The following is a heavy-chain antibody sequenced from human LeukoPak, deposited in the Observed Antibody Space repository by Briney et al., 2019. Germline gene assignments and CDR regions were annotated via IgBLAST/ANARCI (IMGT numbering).Heavy chain of an antibody. V-gene: IGHV5-51*01. Sequence: GESLKISCYGSGYSFTNYWIAWVRQMPGKGLEWMGIIYPGDSDTRYSPSFQGQVTISADKSISTAYLQWSSLKASDTAMYYCARHKGSSYYDSSGYYWGPRTPVTLSS. CDR2: IYPGDSDT. CDR1: GYSFTNYW. J-gene: IGHJ4*02. CDR3: ARHKGSSYYDSSGYY. D-gene: IGHD3-22*01.